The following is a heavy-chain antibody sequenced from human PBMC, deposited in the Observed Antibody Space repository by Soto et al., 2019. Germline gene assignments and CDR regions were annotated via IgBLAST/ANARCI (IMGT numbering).Heavy chain of an antibody. D-gene: IGHD3-3*01. J-gene: IGHJ5*02. V-gene: IGHV3-53*01. CDR1: GFTVSSNY. CDR3: ARGRDFWSGSWFDP. CDR2: IYSGGST. Sequence: EVQLVESGGGLIQPGGSLRLSCAASGFTVSSNYMSWVRQASGKGLEWVSVIYSGGSTYYADSVKGRFTISRDNSKNTLYLQMNILRAEDTAVYYCARGRDFWSGSWFDPWGQGTLVTVSS.